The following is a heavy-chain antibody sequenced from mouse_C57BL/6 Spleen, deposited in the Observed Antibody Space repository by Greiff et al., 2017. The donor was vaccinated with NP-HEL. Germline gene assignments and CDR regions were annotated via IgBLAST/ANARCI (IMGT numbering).Heavy chain of an antibody. Sequence: EVMLVESGGGLVKPGGSLKLSCAASGFTFSSYAMSWVRQTPEKRLEWVETISDGGSYTYYTDNVKGRFTISRDNAKNNLYLQMSHLKSEDTAMYYCARVDDGYSYYFDYWGQGTTLTVSS. D-gene: IGHD2-3*01. CDR1: GFTFSSYA. V-gene: IGHV5-4*03. CDR3: ARVDDGYSYYFDY. CDR2: ISDGGSYT. J-gene: IGHJ2*01.